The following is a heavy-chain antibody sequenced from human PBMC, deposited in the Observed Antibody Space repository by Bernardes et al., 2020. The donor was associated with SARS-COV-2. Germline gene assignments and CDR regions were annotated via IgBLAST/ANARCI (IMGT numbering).Heavy chain of an antibody. CDR2: IIPLFGTA. V-gene: IGHV1-69*13. CDR3: ARDLTFYHGSGPGNGMDF. CDR1: GGTYNSYA. J-gene: IGHJ6*04. Sequence: AVKVSCKASGGTYNSYAIIWVRQAPGQGLECMGGIIPLFGTANYAQKFQGRVTITADESTSTAFMDLSSLRSEDTGVYYCARDLTFYHGSGPGNGMDFWGKGTTVTVSS. D-gene: IGHD3-10*01.